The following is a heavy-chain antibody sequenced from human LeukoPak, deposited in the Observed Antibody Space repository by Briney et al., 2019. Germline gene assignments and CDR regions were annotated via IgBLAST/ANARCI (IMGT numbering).Heavy chain of an antibody. CDR2: IYSGGST. CDR3: ARGPARIAAAGKDFDY. Sequence: GSLRLSCAASGFTVSSNYMSWVRQAPGKGLEWVSVIYSGGSTYYADSVKGRFTISRDNSKNTLYLQMNSLRAEDTAVYYCARGPARIAAAGKDFDYWGQGTLVTVSS. D-gene: IGHD6-13*01. CDR1: GFTVSSNY. J-gene: IGHJ4*02. V-gene: IGHV3-53*01.